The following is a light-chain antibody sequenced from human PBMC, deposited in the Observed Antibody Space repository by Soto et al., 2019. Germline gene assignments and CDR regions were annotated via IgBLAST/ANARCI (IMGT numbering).Light chain of an antibody. Sequence: QSVLTQPPSASGSPGQSVTISCTGTSSDVGKYDYVSWFQHHPGKAPKLIIYEVSKRPSGVPDRFSGSKSGSTASLAISGLQSEDEADYYCAAWDDSLNGWVFGGGTKLTVL. CDR1: SSDVGKYDY. V-gene: IGLV2-8*01. CDR2: EVS. J-gene: IGLJ3*02. CDR3: AAWDDSLNGWV.